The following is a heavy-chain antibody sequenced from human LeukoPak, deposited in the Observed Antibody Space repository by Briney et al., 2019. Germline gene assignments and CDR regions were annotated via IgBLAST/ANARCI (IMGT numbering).Heavy chain of an antibody. J-gene: IGHJ4*02. Sequence: PSETLSLTCAVYGGSFSGYYWSWIRQPPGKGLEWIGEINHSGSTNYNPSLKSRVTISVDTSKNQFSLKLSSVTAADTAVYYCARSLRNGYSYGYIDYWGQGTLVTASS. CDR1: GGSFSGYY. V-gene: IGHV4-34*01. CDR2: INHSGST. D-gene: IGHD5-18*01. CDR3: ARSLRNGYSYGYIDY.